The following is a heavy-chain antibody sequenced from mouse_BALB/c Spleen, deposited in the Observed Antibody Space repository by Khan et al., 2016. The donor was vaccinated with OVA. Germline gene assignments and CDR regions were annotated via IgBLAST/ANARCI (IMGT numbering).Heavy chain of an antibody. Sequence: VQLQESGAELAKPGASVKMSCKASGYTFTTYWLHWVKQRPGQGLEWIGYINPTSGYTDYNEKFKDKVTLSADKSSSTAYMQLSSLTAEDSSVYYCTSDRIDYWGQGITLTVSS. CDR2: INPTSGYT. CDR3: TSDRIDY. J-gene: IGHJ2*01. V-gene: IGHV1-7*01. CDR1: GYTFTTYW.